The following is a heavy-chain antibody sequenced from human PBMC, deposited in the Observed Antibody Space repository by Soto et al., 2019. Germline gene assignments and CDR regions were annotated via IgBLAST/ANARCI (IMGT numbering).Heavy chain of an antibody. Sequence: GGSLRLSCAASGFTFSSYAMSWVRQAPGKGLEWVSAISGSGGSTYYADSVKGRFTISRDNSKNTLYLQMNSLRAEDTAVYYCAKDQRPLRPPYDSYGDYWGQGTLVTVSS. CDR1: GFTFSSYA. D-gene: IGHD5-18*01. CDR2: ISGSGGST. CDR3: AKDQRPLRPPYDSYGDY. V-gene: IGHV3-23*01. J-gene: IGHJ4*02.